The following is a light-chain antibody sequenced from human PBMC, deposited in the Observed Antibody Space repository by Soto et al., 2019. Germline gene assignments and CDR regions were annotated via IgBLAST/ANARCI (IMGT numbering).Light chain of an antibody. CDR2: AAS. CDR1: QYMTRTY. J-gene: IGKJ2*01. V-gene: IGKV3-20*01. Sequence: EIVLTQSPGTLSLSPGERATLSCRASQYMTRTYIAWYQQKPGQAPRLLIYAASNRATGIPDKFSGSGSGTDYSLTITRLEPEDSAVYYCHQYDKAPQTFGQGTKEEIK. CDR3: HQYDKAPQT.